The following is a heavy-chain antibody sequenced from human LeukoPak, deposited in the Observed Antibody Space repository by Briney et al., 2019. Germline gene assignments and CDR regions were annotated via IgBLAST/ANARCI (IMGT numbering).Heavy chain of an antibody. D-gene: IGHD3-22*01. CDR2: ITGRGGAT. Sequence: GGSLRLSCAASGFTFSSYAMSWVRQAPGKGLEWVSVITGRGGATYNADSVKGRFTISRDNSKNTLYLQMTSLRAEDTAVYYCAKDTAYYYDSSGSIDIWGQGTMVTVSS. CDR1: GFTFSSYA. J-gene: IGHJ3*02. V-gene: IGHV3-23*01. CDR3: AKDTAYYYDSSGSIDI.